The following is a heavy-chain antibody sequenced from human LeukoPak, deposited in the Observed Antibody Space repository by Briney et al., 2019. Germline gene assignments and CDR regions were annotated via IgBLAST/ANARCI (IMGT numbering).Heavy chain of an antibody. CDR2: INPNSGGT. CDR3: AREQDGGSPGGDDAFDI. J-gene: IGHJ3*02. Sequence: ASVKVSCKASGYTFTGYYMHWVRQAPGQGLEWMGWINPNSGGTNYAQKFQGRVTMTRDTSISTAYMELSRLRSDDTAVYYCAREQDGGSPGGDDAFDIWGQGTMVTVSS. CDR1: GYTFTGYY. V-gene: IGHV1-2*02. D-gene: IGHD1-26*01.